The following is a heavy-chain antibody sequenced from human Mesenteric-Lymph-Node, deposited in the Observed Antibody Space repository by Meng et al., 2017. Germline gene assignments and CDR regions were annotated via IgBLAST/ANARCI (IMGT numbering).Heavy chain of an antibody. CDR3: ARGHGGNSGHFDY. Sequence: SETLSLTCTVSGGSISSYYWSWIRQPPGKGLEWIGYIYYSGSTNYNPSLKSRVTISVDTSKNQSSLKLNSVTAADTAVYYCARGHGGNSGHFDYWGQGTLVTVSS. CDR2: IYYSGST. CDR1: GGSISSYY. V-gene: IGHV4-59*01. J-gene: IGHJ4*02. D-gene: IGHD4-23*01.